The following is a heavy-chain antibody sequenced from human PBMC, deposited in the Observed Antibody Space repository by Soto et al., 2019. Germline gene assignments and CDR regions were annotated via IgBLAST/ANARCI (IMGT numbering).Heavy chain of an antibody. Sequence: GASVKVSCKASGYTFTGYYMHWVRQAPGQGLEWMGWINPNSGGTNYAQEFQGWVTMTRDTSISTAYMELSRLRSDDTAVYYCARGAQGVRGVIISGGWFDPWGQGTLVTVSS. CDR2: INPNSGGT. V-gene: IGHV1-2*04. CDR1: GYTFTGYY. CDR3: ARGAQGVRGVIISGGWFDP. D-gene: IGHD3-10*01. J-gene: IGHJ5*02.